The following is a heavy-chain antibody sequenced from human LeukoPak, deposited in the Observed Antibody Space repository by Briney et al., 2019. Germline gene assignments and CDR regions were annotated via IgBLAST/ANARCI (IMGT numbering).Heavy chain of an antibody. CDR2: IIPIFGTA. CDR3: ASGYCSGGSCVSSDY. V-gene: IGHV1-69*13. Sequence: GASVKVSCKASGGTFSRYAISGVRQAPGQGLEWMGGIIPIFGTANYAQKFQGRVTITADESTSTAYMELSSLRSEDTAVYYCASGYCSGGSCVSSDYWGQGTLVTVSS. J-gene: IGHJ4*02. D-gene: IGHD2-15*01. CDR1: GGTFSRYA.